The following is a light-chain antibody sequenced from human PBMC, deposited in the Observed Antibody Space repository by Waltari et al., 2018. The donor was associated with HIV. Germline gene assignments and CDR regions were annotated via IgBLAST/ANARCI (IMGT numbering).Light chain of an antibody. V-gene: IGLV3-1*01. CDR3: QAWDSGTGV. CDR1: KLDDKY. J-gene: IGLJ1*01. Sequence: SCELTQPPSVSVSPGQAAPITCSGDKLDDKYVCWYQQKPGRSPVLFIYQDDKRLSGIPDRFSGSNSGNTATLTISGTQTMDEADYYCQAWDSGTGVFGTGTTVTVL. CDR2: QDD.